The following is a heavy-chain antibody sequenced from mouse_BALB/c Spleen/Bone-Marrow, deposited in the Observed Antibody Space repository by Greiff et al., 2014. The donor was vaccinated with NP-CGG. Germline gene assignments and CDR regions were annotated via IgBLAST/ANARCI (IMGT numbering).Heavy chain of an antibody. CDR1: GFSLTSYG. V-gene: IGHV2-3*01. CDR2: IWGDGST. CDR3: AKPVLSGRFAY. J-gene: IGHJ3*01. Sequence: VQLVESGPGLVAPSQNLSITCTVSGFSLTSYGVSWVRQPPGKGLEWLGVIWGDGSTKFHSALKSRLSISKDNSKSQLFLKLNSLQTDDTATYYCAKPVLSGRFAYWGQGTLVTVSA.